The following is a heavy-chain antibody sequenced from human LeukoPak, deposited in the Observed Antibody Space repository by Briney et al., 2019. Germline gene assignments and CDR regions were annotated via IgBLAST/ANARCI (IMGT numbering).Heavy chain of an antibody. CDR2: ISYDGSNK. CDR3: ARAGLVRTAPSGGY. CDR1: GFTFSSYG. J-gene: IGHJ4*02. V-gene: IGHV3-30*03. D-gene: IGHD5-18*01. Sequence: PGGSLRLSCAASGFTFSSYGMHWVRQAPGKGLEWVAVISYDGSNKYYADSVKGRFTISRDNSKNTLYLQMNSLRAEDTAVYYCARAGLVRTAPSGGYWGQGTLVTVSS.